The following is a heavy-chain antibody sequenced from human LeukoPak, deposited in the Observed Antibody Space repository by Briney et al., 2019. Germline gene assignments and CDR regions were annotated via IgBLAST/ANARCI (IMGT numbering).Heavy chain of an antibody. D-gene: IGHD6-13*01. CDR2: IKSKTDGGTP. CDR1: GFTFSNAW. CDR3: TGVSRSSWYDY. J-gene: IGHJ4*02. V-gene: IGHV3-15*01. Sequence: PGGSLRLSCAASGFTFSNAWMSWVRQAPGKGLEWVGRIKSKTDGGTPDYAAPVKGRFTISRDDSKNTLYLQMNSLKTEDTAVYYCTGVSRSSWYDYWGQGTLVTASS.